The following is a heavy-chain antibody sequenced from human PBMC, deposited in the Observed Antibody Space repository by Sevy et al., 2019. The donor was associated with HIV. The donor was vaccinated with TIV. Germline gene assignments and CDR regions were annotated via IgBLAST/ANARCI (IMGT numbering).Heavy chain of an antibody. D-gene: IGHD4-4*01. CDR2: ISYDGSNK. Sequence: GGSLRLSCAASGFTFSSYPMHWVRQAPGKGLEWVAVISYDGSNKYYADSVKGRFTISRDNSKNTLYLQMNSLRAEDTAVYYCARDSPITVTTRKVDYYYYGMDVWGQGTTVTVSS. CDR3: ARDSPITVTTRKVDYYYYGMDV. J-gene: IGHJ6*02. CDR1: GFTFSSYP. V-gene: IGHV3-30-3*01.